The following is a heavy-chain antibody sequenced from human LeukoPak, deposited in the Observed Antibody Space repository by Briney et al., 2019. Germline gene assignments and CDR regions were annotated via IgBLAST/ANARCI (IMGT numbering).Heavy chain of an antibody. CDR1: GGSLSGYY. CDR3: ARDSGFPVTLLDY. J-gene: IGHJ4*02. Sequence: SETLSLTCAVYGGSLSGYYWSWIRQPPGKGLEWIGEINHSGSTNYNPSLKSRVTISVDTSKNQFSLKLSSVTAADTAVYYCARDSGFPVTLLDYWGQGTLVTVSS. D-gene: IGHD4-17*01. CDR2: INHSGST. V-gene: IGHV4-34*01.